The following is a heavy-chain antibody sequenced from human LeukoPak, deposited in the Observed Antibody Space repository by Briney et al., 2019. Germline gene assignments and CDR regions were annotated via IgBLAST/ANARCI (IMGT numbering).Heavy chain of an antibody. Sequence: GGSLRLSCAASGFTFSSYAMSWVRQAPGKGLEWVSAISGSGDSTYYADSVKGRFTISRDNSKNTLYLQMNSLRAEDTAVYYCARDFPGTEDAFDVWGQGTMVTVSS. CDR1: GFTFSSYA. CDR3: ARDFPGTEDAFDV. V-gene: IGHV3-23*01. CDR2: ISGSGDST. J-gene: IGHJ3*01.